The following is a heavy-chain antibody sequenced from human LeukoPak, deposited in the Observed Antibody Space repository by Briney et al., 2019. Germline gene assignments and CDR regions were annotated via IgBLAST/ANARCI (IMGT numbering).Heavy chain of an antibody. CDR3: SAGEGYYDSSDYYSAWAFNV. V-gene: IGHV3-48*03. J-gene: IGHJ3*01. CDR1: GFTFSSYE. D-gene: IGHD3-22*01. CDR2: ISGSGTTI. Sequence: PGGSLRLSCAASGFTFSSYEMNWVRQPPGKGLEWVSYISGSGTTIYYADSVKGRFTISRDNAKNSLYLQMNSLRAEDTAVYYCSAGEGYYDSSDYYSAWAFNVWGQGTMVTVSS.